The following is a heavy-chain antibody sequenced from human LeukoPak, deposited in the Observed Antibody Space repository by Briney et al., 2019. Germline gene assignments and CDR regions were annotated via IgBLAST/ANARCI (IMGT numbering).Heavy chain of an antibody. Sequence: GGSLRLSCAASGVTFSSYAMSWVRQAPGKGLEWVSAISGSGGSTYYADSVKGRFTISRDNSKNTLYLQMNSLRAEDTAVYYCAKSAQTYYYDSSGYSVGERATDFDYWGQGTLVTVSS. V-gene: IGHV3-23*01. CDR1: GVTFSSYA. CDR2: ISGSGGST. D-gene: IGHD3-22*01. J-gene: IGHJ4*02. CDR3: AKSAQTYYYDSSGYSVGERATDFDY.